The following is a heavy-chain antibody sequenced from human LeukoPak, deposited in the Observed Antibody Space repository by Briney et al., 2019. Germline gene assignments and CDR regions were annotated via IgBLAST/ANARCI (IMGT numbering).Heavy chain of an antibody. CDR1: GYTFTSYA. CDR2: INAGNGNT. V-gene: IGHV1-3*01. J-gene: IGHJ4*02. D-gene: IGHD3-22*01. CDR3: ARDPSYYDSSGHSSPFDY. Sequence: VSVKVSCKASGYTFTSYAMHWVRQAPGQRPEWMGWINAGNGNTKYSQKFQGRVTITRDTSASTAYMELSSLRSEDTAVYYCARDPSYYDSSGHSSPFDYWGQGTLVTVSS.